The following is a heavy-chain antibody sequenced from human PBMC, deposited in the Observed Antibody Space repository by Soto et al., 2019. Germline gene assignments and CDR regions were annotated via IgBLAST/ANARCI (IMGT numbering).Heavy chain of an antibody. CDR1: GYTFTHYY. CDR2: INPNGVIT. Sequence: QVQLVQSGAEVKKPGASVRVSCKASGYTFTHYYIHWVRQAPGQGLEWMGIINPNGVITTYAEKCRVGFSMDRDTSTSTVYLVLSSLRSEDSAVYYCATSVNSALAFDYWGQGTLDPVAS. V-gene: IGHV1-46*01. J-gene: IGHJ4*02. CDR3: ATSVNSALAFDY. D-gene: IGHD5-18*01.